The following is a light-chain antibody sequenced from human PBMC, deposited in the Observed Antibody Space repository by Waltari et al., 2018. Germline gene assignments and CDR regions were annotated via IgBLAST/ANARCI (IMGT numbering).Light chain of an antibody. V-gene: IGLV3-10*01. J-gene: IGLJ3*02. Sequence: SYELTQPPSVSVSPGQTARITCPGDAWPQKYAYCYQQKSGQAPVLVIYEDTKRPSGIPERFSGSSSGTWVTLIISGAQVEDEADYYCYSPDGSDNHAPWVYGGGTKLTVL. CDR3: YSPDGSDNHAPWV. CDR1: AWPQKY. CDR2: EDT.